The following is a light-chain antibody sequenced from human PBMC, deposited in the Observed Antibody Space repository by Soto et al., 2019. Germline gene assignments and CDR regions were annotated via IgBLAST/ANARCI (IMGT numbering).Light chain of an antibody. CDR1: QSVSDTY. J-gene: IGKJ4*01. V-gene: IGKV3-20*01. CDR2: GAS. Sequence: EIVLTQSPGTLSLSPGERATLSCRASQSVSDTYLSWYQQKPGQAPRLLIYGASNRVTGIPDRFSGSGSGTDFTLTISRLEPEDFAVYYCQQYGSSPLTFGGGTKVEIK. CDR3: QQYGSSPLT.